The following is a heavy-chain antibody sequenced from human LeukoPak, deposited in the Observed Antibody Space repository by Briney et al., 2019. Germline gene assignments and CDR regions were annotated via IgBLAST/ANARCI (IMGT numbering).Heavy chain of an antibody. CDR1: GFTFSSYS. J-gene: IGHJ6*02. V-gene: IGHV3-48*01. CDR3: AREPPYYYYGMDV. CDR2: ISSSSSTI. Sequence: GGSLRLSCAASGFTFSSYSMNWVRQAPGKGLEWVSYISSSSSTIYYADSVKGRFTISRDNAKNSLYLQMNSLRADDTAVYYCAREPPYYYYGMDVWGQGTTVTVSS. D-gene: IGHD1-14*01.